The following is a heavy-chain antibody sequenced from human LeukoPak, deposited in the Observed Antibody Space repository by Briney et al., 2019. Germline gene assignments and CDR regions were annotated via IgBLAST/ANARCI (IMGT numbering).Heavy chain of an antibody. J-gene: IGHJ4*02. CDR3: ARHTYARPFDS. D-gene: IGHD6-6*01. CDR2: IYYSGDS. V-gene: IGHV4-59*08. Sequence: PSETLSLTCTVSGVSISSSYWSWVRQPPGKGLEWVGYIYYSGDSNYNPSLKSRATISVDTSKSQSPLKVSSVTAADTAIYYCARHTYARPFDSWGQGTPVTVSS. CDR1: GVSISSSY.